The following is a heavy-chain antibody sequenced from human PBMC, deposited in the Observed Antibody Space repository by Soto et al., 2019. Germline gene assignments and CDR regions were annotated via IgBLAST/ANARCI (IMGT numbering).Heavy chain of an antibody. V-gene: IGHV4-59*01. Sequence: SETLSLTCTVSGGSISSYYWSWIRQPPGKGLEWIGYIYYSGSTNYNPSLKSRVTISVDTSKNQFSLKLSSVTAADTAVYYCARDIRCSGGSCYNVWFDPWGQGTLVTVSS. CDR1: GGSISSYY. J-gene: IGHJ5*02. CDR3: ARDIRCSGGSCYNVWFDP. D-gene: IGHD2-15*01. CDR2: IYYSGST.